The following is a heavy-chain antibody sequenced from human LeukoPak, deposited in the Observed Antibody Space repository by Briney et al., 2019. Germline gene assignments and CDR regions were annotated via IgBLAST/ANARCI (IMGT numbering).Heavy chain of an antibody. J-gene: IGHJ5*02. D-gene: IGHD6-6*01. Sequence: ASVKVSCKASGGPFSSYAISWVRQAPGQGLEWMGGIIPIFGTANYAQKFQGRVTITADKSTSTAYMELSSLRSEDTAVYYCARDYGSSSSVWFDPWGQGTLVTVSS. CDR3: ARDYGSSSSVWFDP. CDR1: GGPFSSYA. V-gene: IGHV1-69*06. CDR2: IIPIFGTA.